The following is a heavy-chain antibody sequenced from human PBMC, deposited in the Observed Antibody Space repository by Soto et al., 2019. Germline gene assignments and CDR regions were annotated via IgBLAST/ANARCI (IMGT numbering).Heavy chain of an antibody. CDR3: AKGGGGDHGY. V-gene: IGHV3-23*04. CDR1: GFIFTTSD. CDR2: ITITGDTT. D-gene: IGHD2-21*02. J-gene: IGHJ4*02. Sequence: EVQLVESEGGLVQPGGSLRLSCEASGFIFTTSDMSWVRQAPGKGLEWISSITITGDTTHYADSVKGRFTISRDNSRNMVYFQMKGLGGEGSALFYWAKGGGGDHGYWGQGTLVAVSS.